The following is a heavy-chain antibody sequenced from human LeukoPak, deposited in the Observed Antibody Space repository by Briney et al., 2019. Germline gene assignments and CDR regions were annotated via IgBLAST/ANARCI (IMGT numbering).Heavy chain of an antibody. CDR2: INWDGDTT. CDR3: VKDMPGYGGLDY. J-gene: IGHJ4*02. D-gene: IGHD4-23*01. Sequence: PGGSLRLSCTACGFNFDDYTMHWVPQAPGKGLEWVSLINWDGDTTYYADSVKGRFTISRDNSRNSLYLQMNSLRTEDTALYYCVKDMPGYGGLDYWGQGTLGTVS. CDR1: GFNFDDYT. V-gene: IGHV3-43*01.